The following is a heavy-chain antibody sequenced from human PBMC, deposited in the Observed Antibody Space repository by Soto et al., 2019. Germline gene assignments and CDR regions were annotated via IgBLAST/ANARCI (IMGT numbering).Heavy chain of an antibody. Sequence: QVQLVQSGADVKKPGSSVKVSCQASGVTFSSETLGWVRQAPGQGLEWVGGIIPLFGTASYAQKFQGRVMITADAYTSTAYKELSSLRSDDTAVYFCATELGENPASPFDAWGQGTLVTVSS. J-gene: IGHJ4*02. V-gene: IGHV1-69*01. CDR2: IIPLFGTA. CDR3: ATELGENPASPFDA. CDR1: GVTFSSET. D-gene: IGHD3-10*01.